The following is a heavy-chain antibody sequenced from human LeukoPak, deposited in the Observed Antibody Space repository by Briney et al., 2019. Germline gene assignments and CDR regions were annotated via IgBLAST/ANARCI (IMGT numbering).Heavy chain of an antibody. J-gene: IGHJ1*01. Sequence: ASVKVSCKASGYTFTSYDINWVRQAPGQGLEWMGWINPNSGGTNYAQKFQDRVTVTRDTSISTAYMELSRLRSDDTAVYYCARGYYDSSDYEYFQHWGQGTLVTVSS. CDR1: GYTFTSYD. CDR3: ARGYYDSSDYEYFQH. V-gene: IGHV1-2*02. D-gene: IGHD3-22*01. CDR2: INPNSGGT.